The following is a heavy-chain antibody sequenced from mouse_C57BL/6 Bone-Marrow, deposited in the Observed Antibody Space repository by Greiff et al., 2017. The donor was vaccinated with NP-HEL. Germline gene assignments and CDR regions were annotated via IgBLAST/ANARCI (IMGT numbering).Heavy chain of an antibody. V-gene: IGHV1-81*01. J-gene: IGHJ2*01. CDR1: GYTFTSYG. D-gene: IGHD1-1*01. CDR3: AKLLRHYFDY. CDR2: IYPRSGNT. Sequence: VQVVESGAELARPGASVKLSCKASGYTFTSYGISWVKQRTGQGLEWIGEIYPRSGNTYYNEKFKGKATLTADKSSSTAYMELRSLTSEDSAVYFCAKLLRHYFDYWGQGTTLTVSS.